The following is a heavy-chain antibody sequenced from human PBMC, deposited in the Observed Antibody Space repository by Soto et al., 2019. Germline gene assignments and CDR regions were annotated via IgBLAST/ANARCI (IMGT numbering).Heavy chain of an antibody. CDR3: AKAKNDYNWDNRPPFDY. CDR1: EFTRSNYA. Sequence: GGSQILSCEASEFTRSNYARTWIRQAPGKGLDWVSLISANDVGTYYAESVKTRFTISTDQSRNTVYLQMDSLRADDMAIYYCAKAKNDYNWDNRPPFDYWGQGTLVTVSA. CDR2: ISANDVGT. V-gene: IGHV3-23*01. J-gene: IGHJ4*02. D-gene: IGHD1-20*01.